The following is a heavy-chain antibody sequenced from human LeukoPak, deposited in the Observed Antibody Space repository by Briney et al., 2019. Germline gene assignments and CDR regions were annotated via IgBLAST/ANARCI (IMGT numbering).Heavy chain of an antibody. D-gene: IGHD3-3*01. CDR1: GFTFSSYA. CDR3: AREGDFWSGYPIDHYYYMDV. Sequence: RGSLRLSCSASGFTFSSYAMTWVRQAPGKGLEWVSTISGRGDLEFYTESVKGRFTISRDHSKNTVHLQMDSLRAEDTAIYYCAREGDFWSGYPIDHYYYMDVWGKGTTVTVTS. CDR2: ISGRGDLE. J-gene: IGHJ6*03. V-gene: IGHV3-23*01.